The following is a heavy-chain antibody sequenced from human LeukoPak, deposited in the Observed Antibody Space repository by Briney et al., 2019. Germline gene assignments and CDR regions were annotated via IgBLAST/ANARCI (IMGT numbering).Heavy chain of an antibody. D-gene: IGHD3-22*01. CDR3: ERVPYDSSGYYDY. CDR2: INDVGSDS. V-gene: IGHV3-74*01. J-gene: IGHJ4*02. Sequence: GGSLRLSCAASGFTFSAYWMHWVRQAPGKGLVWVGRINDVGSDSTYVDSVKGRFTISRDNAKNTLYLQMNNLRAEDTAVYCCERVPYDSSGYYDYWGQGTLVTVSS. CDR1: GFTFSAYW.